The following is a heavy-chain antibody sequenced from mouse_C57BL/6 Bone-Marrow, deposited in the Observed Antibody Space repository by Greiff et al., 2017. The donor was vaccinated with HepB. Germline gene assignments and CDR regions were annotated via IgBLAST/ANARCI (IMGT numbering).Heavy chain of an antibody. CDR2: ISSGGSYT. CDR1: GFTFSSYG. Sequence: EVKVVESGGDLVKPGGSLKLSCAASGFTFSSYGMSWVRQTPDKRLEWVATISSGGSYTYYPDSVKGRFTISRDNAKNTLYLQMSSLKSEDTAMYYCARQSLYPYAMDYWGQGTSVTVSS. J-gene: IGHJ4*01. V-gene: IGHV5-6*01. D-gene: IGHD2-1*01. CDR3: ARQSLYPYAMDY.